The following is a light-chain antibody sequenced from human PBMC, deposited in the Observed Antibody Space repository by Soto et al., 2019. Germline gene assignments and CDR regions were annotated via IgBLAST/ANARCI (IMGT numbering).Light chain of an antibody. Sequence: QSVLTQPPSASGTPGQRVTISCSGNSSNIGSNTVNSYQHLPGTAPKLLSYSNDQRPSAGPDRFSGSKTGASAALASSGLQSEDEADYYFAAWDESLGGPVFGGGTKLTVL. J-gene: IGLJ3*02. CDR2: SND. V-gene: IGLV1-44*01. CDR1: SSNIGSNT. CDR3: AAWDESLGGPV.